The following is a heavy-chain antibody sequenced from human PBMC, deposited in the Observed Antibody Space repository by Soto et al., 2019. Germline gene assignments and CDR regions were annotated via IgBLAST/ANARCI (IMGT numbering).Heavy chain of an antibody. CDR3: ADEQYRSSLYLCEY. J-gene: IGHJ4*02. CDR1: GFTFSSYA. D-gene: IGHD6-13*01. Sequence: EVQLLESGGGLVQPGGSLRLSCAASGFTFSSYAMSWVRQAPGKGLEWVSAISGSGGSTYYADSVKGRFTISRDNSKHSLYRQMNSQKAEDTSIYSCADEQYRSSLYLCEYCGLGSLLTV. CDR2: ISGSGGST. V-gene: IGHV3-23*01.